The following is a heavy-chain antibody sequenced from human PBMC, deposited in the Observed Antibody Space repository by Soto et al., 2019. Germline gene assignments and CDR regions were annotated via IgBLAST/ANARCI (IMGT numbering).Heavy chain of an antibody. CDR1: GGSISSSSYY. J-gene: IGHJ4*02. V-gene: IGHV4-39*01. Sequence: PSETLSLTCTVSGGSISSSSYYWGWIRQPPGKGLEWIGSIYYSGSTYYNPSLKSRVTISVDTSKNQFSLKLSSVTAADTAVYYCARHEVGIYFDYWGQGTLVTVSS. CDR2: IYYSGST. D-gene: IGHD1-26*01. CDR3: ARHEVGIYFDY.